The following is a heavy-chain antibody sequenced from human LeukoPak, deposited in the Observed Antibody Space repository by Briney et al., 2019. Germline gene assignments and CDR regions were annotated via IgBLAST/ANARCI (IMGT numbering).Heavy chain of an antibody. J-gene: IGHJ4*02. CDR3: ARRAYSSGWYFFDY. CDR1: GFTFSDYY. CDR2: ISSSGSTI. V-gene: IGHV3-11*01. Sequence: PGGPLRLSCAASGFTFSDYYMSWIRQAPGKGLEWVSYISSSGSTIYYADSVKGRFTISRDNAKNSLFLQMNSLRAEDMAVYYCARRAYSSGWYFFDYWGQGTLVTVSS. D-gene: IGHD6-19*01.